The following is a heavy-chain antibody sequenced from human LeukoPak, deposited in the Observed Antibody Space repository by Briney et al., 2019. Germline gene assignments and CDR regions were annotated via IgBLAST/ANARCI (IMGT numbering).Heavy chain of an antibody. V-gene: IGHV4-30-4*02. Sequence: SDTLSVTCTVSGGSISSGDYFWSWIRQPPGKGLEWIGYIHYSGSTFYNPSLKSRVTISVDTSKNQFSLNLSSVTAADTAVYHCARDPGAYPYYFDYWGQGTLVTVSS. CDR2: IHYSGST. CDR1: GGSISSGDYF. J-gene: IGHJ4*02. CDR3: ARDPGAYPYYFDY. D-gene: IGHD3-10*01.